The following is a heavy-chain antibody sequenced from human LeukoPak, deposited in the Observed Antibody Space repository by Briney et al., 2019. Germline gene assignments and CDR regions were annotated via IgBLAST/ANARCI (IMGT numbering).Heavy chain of an antibody. CDR2: INYSGST. CDR1: GGSFSGYY. Sequence: ETLSLTCAVYGGSFSGYYWSWVRQPPGKGLEWIGAINYSGSTNYNASFKSRVTISENKTKNQFSLKLSSLTAADTAEYYCAILGSRYYYYIDVWGKGTTVTISS. V-gene: IGHV4-34*01. J-gene: IGHJ6*03. D-gene: IGHD6-13*01. CDR3: AILGSRYYYYIDV.